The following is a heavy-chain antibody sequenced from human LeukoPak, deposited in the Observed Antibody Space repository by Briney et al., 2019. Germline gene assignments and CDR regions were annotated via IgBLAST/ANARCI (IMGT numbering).Heavy chain of an antibody. CDR1: GLIFRSYW. Sequence: GGSLRLSCAVSGLIFRSYWMSWVRQAPGKGLEWVANINQDGSEKYFVHSVKGRYTISRDNAKNSLHLQMNTLRAEDTAVYYCARERDGRFFGYWGQGNLVTVSS. CDR3: ARERDGRFFGY. J-gene: IGHJ4*02. D-gene: IGHD5-24*01. V-gene: IGHV3-7*01. CDR2: INQDGSEK.